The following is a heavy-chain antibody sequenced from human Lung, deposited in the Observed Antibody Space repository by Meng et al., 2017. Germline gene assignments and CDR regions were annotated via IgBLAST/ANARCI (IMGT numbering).Heavy chain of an antibody. CDR1: GYTFTHHG. Sequence: QVQLVQSGAEVKKPGASVKVSCKASGYTFTHHGISWIRQAPGQGLEWMGWISCYNGDTNYAQNLQGRVTMTIDKSTSTAYMDLRSLRSDDTAVYYCARDPSNTSGRYAYFDYWGQGTLVPSPQ. CDR3: ARDPSNTSGRYAYFDY. J-gene: IGHJ4*02. D-gene: IGHD6-19*01. CDR2: ISCYNGDT. V-gene: IGHV1-18*01.